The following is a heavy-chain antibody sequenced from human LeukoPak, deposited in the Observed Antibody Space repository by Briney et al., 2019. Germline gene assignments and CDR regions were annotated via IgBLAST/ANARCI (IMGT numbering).Heavy chain of an antibody. V-gene: IGHV1-69*06. D-gene: IGHD5-24*01. J-gene: IGHJ3*02. CDR3: ARVGLRDGGYNRGAFDI. Sequence: ASVKVSCKASGGTFSSYSISWVRQAPGQGLEWMGGIIPIFGTANYAQKFQGRVTITADKSTSTAYMELSSLRSEDTAVYYCARVGLRDGGYNRGAFDIWGQGTMVTVSS. CDR2: IIPIFGTA. CDR1: GGTFSSYS.